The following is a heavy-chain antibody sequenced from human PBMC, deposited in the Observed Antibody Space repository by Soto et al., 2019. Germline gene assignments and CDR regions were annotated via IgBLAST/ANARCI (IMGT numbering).Heavy chain of an antibody. CDR3: ARVVPGAEAWFGP. CDR2: ISLYSDGT. Sequence: ASVKVSCKTSGYTFSNYGITWVRESPGQPLEWLGWISLYSDGTNYAQKFQGRVSMTTDTSTTTAYMELRSLRSDDTAVYYCARVVPGAEAWFGPWGQGTLVTVS. J-gene: IGHJ5*02. D-gene: IGHD2-2*01. CDR1: GYTFSNYG. V-gene: IGHV1-18*01.